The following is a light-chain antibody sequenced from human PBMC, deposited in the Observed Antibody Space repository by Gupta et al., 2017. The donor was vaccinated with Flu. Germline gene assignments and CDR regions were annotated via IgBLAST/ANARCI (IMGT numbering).Light chain of an antibody. CDR1: QSVLYSSNNKNY. J-gene: IGKJ1*01. Sequence: SLGERATITCKSSQSVLYSSNNKNYLAWYQHKPGQPPRLLIYWASTRESGVPDRFSGSGSGTDFTLTISSLQAEDVAVYYCHQDSTSPWTFGQGTKVEIK. CDR2: WAS. CDR3: HQDSTSPWT. V-gene: IGKV4-1*01.